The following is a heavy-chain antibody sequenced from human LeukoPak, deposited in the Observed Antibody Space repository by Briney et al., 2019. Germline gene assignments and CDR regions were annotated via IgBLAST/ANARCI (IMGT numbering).Heavy chain of an antibody. CDR2: FNSDGRSA. J-gene: IGHJ4*02. CDR1: GFTFSTYW. CDR3: ARAVPSTYYYDSSGYPDY. D-gene: IGHD3-22*01. Sequence: GGSLRLSCAASGFTFSTYWMHWVRQAPGKGLVWVSRFNSDGRSAYYADSVKGRFTISRDNAKNTLYLQMNSLRAEDTAVYYCARAVPSTYYYDSSGYPDYWGQGTLVTVSS. V-gene: IGHV3-74*01.